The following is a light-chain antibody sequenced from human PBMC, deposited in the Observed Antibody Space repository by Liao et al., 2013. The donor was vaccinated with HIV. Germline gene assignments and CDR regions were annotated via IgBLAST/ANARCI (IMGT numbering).Light chain of an antibody. J-gene: IGLJ2*01. CDR3: QSADSSGNVV. CDR1: NIRSRG. Sequence: YVLTQPPSVSVAPGQTAVMTCGGNNIRSRGVHWYQQRPGQAPVLVMYYDQNRPSGIPERFSGSSSGTTVTLTISGVQAEDEADYCCQSADSSGNVVFGGGTKLTVL. CDR2: YDQ. V-gene: IGLV3-21*01.